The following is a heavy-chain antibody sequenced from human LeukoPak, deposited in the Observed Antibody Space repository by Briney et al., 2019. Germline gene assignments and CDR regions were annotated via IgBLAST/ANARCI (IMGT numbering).Heavy chain of an antibody. D-gene: IGHD6-13*01. Sequence: SETLSLTCAVYGGSFSGYYWSWIRQPPGKGLEWIGEINHSGSTNYNPSLKSRLTISVDTSKNQFSLKLSSVTAADTAVYYCAFEGIAAAGTSDAFDIWGQGTMVTVSS. V-gene: IGHV4-34*01. J-gene: IGHJ3*02. CDR1: GGSFSGYY. CDR3: AFEGIAAAGTSDAFDI. CDR2: INHSGST.